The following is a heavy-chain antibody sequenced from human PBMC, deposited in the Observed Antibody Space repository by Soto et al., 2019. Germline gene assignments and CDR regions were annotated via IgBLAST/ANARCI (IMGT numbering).Heavy chain of an antibody. D-gene: IGHD5-12*01. CDR1: GFTFSDYA. J-gene: IGHJ4*02. CDR3: ARPALLVSTFDY. CDR2: IWHDGTNK. V-gene: IGHV3-33*01. Sequence: QEQLVESGGVVVQPGRSLRLSCAASGFTFSDYAMHWVRQAPGKGLEWVAVIWHDGTNKYYADSVKGRFTISRDNSKNTLYLQMNSLRAEDTAVYYCARPALLVSTFDYWGQGTVVTVSS.